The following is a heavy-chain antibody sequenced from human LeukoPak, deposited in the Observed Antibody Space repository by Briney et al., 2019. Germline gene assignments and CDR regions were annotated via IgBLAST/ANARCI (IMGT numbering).Heavy chain of an antibody. V-gene: IGHV4-31*03. J-gene: IGHJ5*02. Sequence: SETLSLTCSVSGGSISSGTYYWSWIRQRPGKGLEWIGYTHYTGSTYNNPSLRSRVTISVDTSKNQLSLKLSSVTAADTAVYYCARDGCSGPGCYGNWFDPWGQGTLVTVSS. D-gene: IGHD2-2*01. CDR2: THYTGST. CDR3: ARDGCSGPGCYGNWFDP. CDR1: GGSISSGTYY.